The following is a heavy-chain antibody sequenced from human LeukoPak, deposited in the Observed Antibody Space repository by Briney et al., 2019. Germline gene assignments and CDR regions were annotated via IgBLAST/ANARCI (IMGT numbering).Heavy chain of an antibody. V-gene: IGHV4-39*01. CDR3: ARSVRQVVSTFDY. CDR1: GGSISSSIYY. Sequence: PSETLSLTCAVSGGSISSSIYYWGWIRQPRWKGLEWFGSIYYSGNTYYNPSLKSRVTICVDTCKNQFSLKLSSVGAADTAVYYCARSVRQVVSTFDYWGQGTLVTVSS. CDR2: IYYSGNT. D-gene: IGHD3-22*01. J-gene: IGHJ4*02.